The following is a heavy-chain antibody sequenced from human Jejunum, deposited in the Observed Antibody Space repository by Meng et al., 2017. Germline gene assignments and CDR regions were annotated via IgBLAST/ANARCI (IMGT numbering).Heavy chain of an antibody. D-gene: IGHD5-18*01. Sequence: VQLVQSGAEVKKPGSSVKVSCKASGGTLSSHAISWVRQAPGQGLEWMGEINPIFGTANYAQKFQGRVSITADESTSTAYMELSSLRSEDTAVYYCAREIGGYSYGYVDYWGQGTLVTVSS. CDR2: INPIFGTA. V-gene: IGHV1-69*01. CDR3: AREIGGYSYGYVDY. CDR1: GGTLSSHA. J-gene: IGHJ4*02.